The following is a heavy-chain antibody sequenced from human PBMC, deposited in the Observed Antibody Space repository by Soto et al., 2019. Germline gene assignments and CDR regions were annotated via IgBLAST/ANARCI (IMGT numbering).Heavy chain of an antibody. CDR3: ASPKMTTVDF. Sequence: GGSLRLSCDASGFTFSSYWMHWVRQVPGKGLGWVSRINSDGTNTDYADPVKGRFTISRDNAKNTVYLQMNSLRVEDTGVYYCASPKMTTVDFWGQGALVTVSS. J-gene: IGHJ4*02. CDR2: INSDGTNT. V-gene: IGHV3-74*01. D-gene: IGHD4-17*01. CDR1: GFTFSSYW.